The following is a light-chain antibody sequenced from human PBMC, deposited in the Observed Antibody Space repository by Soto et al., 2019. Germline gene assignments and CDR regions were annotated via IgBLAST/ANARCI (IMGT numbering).Light chain of an antibody. V-gene: IGKV3-15*01. CDR1: QSVSTN. Sequence: EIVMTQSPATLSVSPVERATLSCRASQSVSTNLAWYQPKPVQAPRLLIYGASTRATGIPDRFSGSGSGTEFSLTINLLQSEDFAGYYCNHYNNGWAFGQGTKVEIK. J-gene: IGKJ1*01. CDR2: GAS. CDR3: NHYNNGWA.